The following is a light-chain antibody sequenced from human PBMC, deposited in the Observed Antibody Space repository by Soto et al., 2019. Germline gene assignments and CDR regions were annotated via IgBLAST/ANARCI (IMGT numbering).Light chain of an antibody. V-gene: IGLV2-23*01. Sequence: QSVLTQPASVSGPPGQSITISCTGTSSDVGSYNLVSWYQHHPGKAPIFLIYEGTKRPSGVSNRFSGSKSGNTASLTISGLQAEDEADYYCCSYAGSSTYVFGTGTKVTV. CDR3: CSYAGSSTYV. J-gene: IGLJ1*01. CDR2: EGT. CDR1: SSDVGSYNL.